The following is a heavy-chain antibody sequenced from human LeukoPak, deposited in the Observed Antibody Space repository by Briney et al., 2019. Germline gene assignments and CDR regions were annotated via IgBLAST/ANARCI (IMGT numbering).Heavy chain of an antibody. J-gene: IGHJ4*02. CDR1: GFTFSSYA. CDR2: ISYDGSNK. CDR3: ARGGANGFGELYHFDY. Sequence: HPGRSLRLSCAASGFTFSSYAMHWVRQAPGKGLEWVAVISYDGSNKYYADSVKGRFTISRDNSKNTLYLQMNSLRAEDTAVYYCARGGANGFGELYHFDYWGQGTLVTVSS. V-gene: IGHV3-30-3*01. D-gene: IGHD3-10*01.